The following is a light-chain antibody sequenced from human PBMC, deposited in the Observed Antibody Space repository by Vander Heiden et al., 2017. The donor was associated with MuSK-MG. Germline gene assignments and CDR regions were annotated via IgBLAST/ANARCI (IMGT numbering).Light chain of an antibody. CDR2: GAS. CDR1: QTVTSPY. CDR3: NDYCGSQIHT. J-gene: IGKJ2*01. V-gene: IGKV3-20*01. Sequence: PGERATLSCRASQTVTSPYLAWYQQTAGQAPVLLIYGASSRASGIPDRFSGSGDRSDFTLTISRREPEDFAVYCCNDYCGSQIHTCGPGTKLQI.